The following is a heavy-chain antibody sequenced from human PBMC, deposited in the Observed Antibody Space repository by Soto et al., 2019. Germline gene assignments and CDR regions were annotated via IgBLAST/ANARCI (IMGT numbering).Heavy chain of an antibody. Sequence: PSETLSLTCAVYGGSFSGYYWSWIRQPPGKGLEWIGEINHSGSTNYNPSLKSRVTISVDTSKNQFSLKLRSVTGADTAVYYCSRYQGVVGPIIACGGAGHYYYYMDVWGKGATVTVSS. J-gene: IGHJ6*03. CDR1: GGSFSGYY. D-gene: IGHD3-16*01. V-gene: IGHV4-34*01. CDR3: SRYQGVVGPIIACGGAGHYYYYMDV. CDR2: INHSGST.